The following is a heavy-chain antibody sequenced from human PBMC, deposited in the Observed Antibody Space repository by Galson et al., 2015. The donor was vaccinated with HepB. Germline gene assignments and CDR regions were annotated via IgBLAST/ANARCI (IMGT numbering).Heavy chain of an antibody. J-gene: IGHJ3*02. CDR2: ISSSGSTI. Sequence: SLRLSCAASGFTFSDYYMSWIRQAPGKGLEWVSYISSSGSTIYYADSVKGRFTISRDNAKNSLYLQMNSLRAEDTAVYYCARGLPPAIFGVAHAFDIWGQGTMVTVSS. CDR1: GFTFSDYY. D-gene: IGHD3-3*01. CDR3: ARGLPPAIFGVAHAFDI. V-gene: IGHV3-11*01.